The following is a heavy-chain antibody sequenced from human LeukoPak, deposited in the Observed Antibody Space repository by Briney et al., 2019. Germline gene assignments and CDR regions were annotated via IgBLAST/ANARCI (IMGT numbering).Heavy chain of an antibody. CDR3: ARAGEVDYYGSGSYPLLNWFDP. Sequence: SVKVSCKASGGTFSSYAISWVRQAPGQGLEWMGGIIPIFGTANYAQKFQGRVTITADESTSTAYMELSSLRSEDTAVYYCARAGEVDYYGSGSYPLLNWFDPWGQGTLVTVSS. V-gene: IGHV1-69*13. J-gene: IGHJ5*02. CDR2: IIPIFGTA. CDR1: GGTFSSYA. D-gene: IGHD3-10*01.